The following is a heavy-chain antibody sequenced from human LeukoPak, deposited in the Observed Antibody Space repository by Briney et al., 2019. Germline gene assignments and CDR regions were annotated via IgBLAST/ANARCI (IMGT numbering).Heavy chain of an antibody. CDR3: ARAGEVDYYGSGSYPLLNWFDP. Sequence: SVKVSCKASGGTFSSYAISWVRQAPGQGLEWMGGIIPIFGTANYAQKFQGRVTITADESTSTAYMELSSLRSEDTAVYYCARAGEVDYYGSGSYPLLNWFDPWGQGTLVTVSS. V-gene: IGHV1-69*13. J-gene: IGHJ5*02. CDR2: IIPIFGTA. CDR1: GGTFSSYA. D-gene: IGHD3-10*01.